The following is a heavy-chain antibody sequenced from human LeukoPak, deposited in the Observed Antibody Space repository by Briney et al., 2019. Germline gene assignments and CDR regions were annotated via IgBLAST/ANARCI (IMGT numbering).Heavy chain of an antibody. CDR1: GFTFSDYY. CDR3: ARDPGTYFASDY. V-gene: IGHV3-11*01. CDR2: ISSSGSTI. Sequence: SGRSLRLSCAASGFTFSDYYMNWIRQAPGKGLEWVSYISSSGSTIYYADSAKGRFTISRDNSKNSLYLQMNSLRAEDTAVYYCARDPGTYFASDYWGQGTLVTVSS. J-gene: IGHJ4*02. D-gene: IGHD3-10*01.